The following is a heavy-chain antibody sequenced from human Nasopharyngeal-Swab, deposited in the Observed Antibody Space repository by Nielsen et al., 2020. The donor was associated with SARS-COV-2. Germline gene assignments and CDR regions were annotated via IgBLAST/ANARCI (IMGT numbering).Heavy chain of an antibody. CDR1: GFTFSSYS. CDR2: INVDGSSI. J-gene: IGHJ3*02. D-gene: IGHD3-16*01. Sequence: GESLKISCVASGFTFSSYSMYWVRQAPGQGLVCVSQINVDGSSINCADSVKGRFTTSGDNAKNTLYLQMNSLRAEDTAVYYCTRNHLGLGIWGQGTVVTVSS. V-gene: IGHV3-74*01. CDR3: TRNHLGLGI.